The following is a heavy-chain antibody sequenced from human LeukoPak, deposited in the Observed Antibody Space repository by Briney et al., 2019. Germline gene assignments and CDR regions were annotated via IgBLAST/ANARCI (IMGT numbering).Heavy chain of an antibody. CDR2: INWNGGST. V-gene: IGHV3-20*04. CDR3: ARVRLGGTYQFDY. D-gene: IGHD2-2*01. Sequence: GGSLRLSCAASGFTFSSYTMNWVRQAPGKGLEWVSGINWNGGSTGYADSVKGRFTISRDNAKNSLYLQMNSLRAEDTALYYCARVRLGGTYQFDYWGQGTLVTVSS. CDR1: GFTFSSYT. J-gene: IGHJ4*02.